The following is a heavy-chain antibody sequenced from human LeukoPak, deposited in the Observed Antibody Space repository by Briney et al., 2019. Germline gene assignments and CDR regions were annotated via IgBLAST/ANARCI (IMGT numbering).Heavy chain of an antibody. V-gene: IGHV1-2*02. D-gene: IGHD6-13*01. CDR3: ARGTIAAAGTGGWGYYYYYMDV. CDR2: INPNSGGT. J-gene: IGHJ6*03. CDR1: GYTFTGYY. Sequence: GESLKISCKGSGYTFTGYYMHWVRQAPGQGLEWMGWINPNSGGTNYAQKFQGRVTMTRDTSISTAYMELSRLRSDDTAVYYCARGTIAAAGTGGWGYYYYYMDVWGKGTTVTVSS.